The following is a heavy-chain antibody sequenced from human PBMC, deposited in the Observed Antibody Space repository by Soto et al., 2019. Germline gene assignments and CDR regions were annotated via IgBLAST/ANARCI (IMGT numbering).Heavy chain of an antibody. CDR2: ISGSGGST. D-gene: IGHD3-9*01. CDR3: ASTPDELRYFDWLVWYSLVY. CDR1: GFTFSSYA. J-gene: IGHJ4*02. Sequence: EVQLLESGGGLEQPGGSLRLSCAASGFTFSSYAMSWVRQAPGKGLEWVSAISGSGGSTYYADSVKGRFTISRDNSKNTLYLQMNSLRAEATTVYYCASTPDELRYFDWLVWYSLVYWGQGTLVTVSS. V-gene: IGHV3-23*01.